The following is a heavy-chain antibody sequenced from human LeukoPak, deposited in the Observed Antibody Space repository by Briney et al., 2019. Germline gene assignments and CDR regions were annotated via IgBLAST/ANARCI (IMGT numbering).Heavy chain of an antibody. CDR2: IKQDGSEE. J-gene: IGHJ4*02. CDR3: TGNYYGSGSYADFGY. V-gene: IGHV3-7*01. D-gene: IGHD3-10*01. CDR1: GFTFSSYW. Sequence: GGSLRLSCAASGFTFSSYWMTWVRQAPGKGLEWVTNIKQDGSEEYYVDSVKGRFTISRDNAKNSLYLQMNSLRAEDTAVYYCTGNYYGSGSYADFGYWGQGTLVTVSS.